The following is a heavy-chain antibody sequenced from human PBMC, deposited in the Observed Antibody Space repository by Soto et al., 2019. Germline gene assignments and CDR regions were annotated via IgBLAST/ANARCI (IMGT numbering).Heavy chain of an antibody. Sequence: QVQLVESGGGVVQPGRSLRLSCAASGFTFSSYGLHWVRQAPGKGLEWVAVISYDGSNKYYADSVKGRFTISRDNYKNTRYLQMNSLRAEDTAVYYCAKDPESLLWFGEPHYYYYGMDVWVQGTTVTVSS. J-gene: IGHJ6*02. CDR3: AKDPESLLWFGEPHYYYYGMDV. D-gene: IGHD3-10*01. CDR2: ISYDGSNK. CDR1: GFTFSSYG. V-gene: IGHV3-30*18.